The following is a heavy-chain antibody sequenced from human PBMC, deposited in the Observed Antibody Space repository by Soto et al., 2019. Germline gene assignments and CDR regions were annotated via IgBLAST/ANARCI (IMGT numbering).Heavy chain of an antibody. CDR1: WDSIRDSF. CDR3: ARILQGRDLDP. Sequence: SETLSLTCTVSWDSIRDSFWSWVRQPPGKGLEWIGLVHHTGNTNYNPSLETRVTMLIDASANHFSLTLTSVTPADAAIYYCARILQGRDLDPWGQGTLVTVSS. CDR2: VHHTGNT. J-gene: IGHJ5*02. D-gene: IGHD4-4*01. V-gene: IGHV4-59*01.